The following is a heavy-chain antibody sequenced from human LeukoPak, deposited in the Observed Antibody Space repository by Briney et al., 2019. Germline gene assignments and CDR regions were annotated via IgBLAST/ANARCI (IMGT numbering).Heavy chain of an antibody. D-gene: IGHD2-15*01. CDR2: TSSSDAGT. CDR1: GSTLNNYA. Sequence: GGSLRLSCAASGSTLNNYAMSWVRQAPGKGLEWVSATSSSDAGTYHADSVRGRFTISRDNSKNTLYLQMNSLRAEDAAVYYCARAPVTSCSGVLCYPFDYWGQGTLVTVSS. J-gene: IGHJ4*02. CDR3: ARAPVTSCSGVLCYPFDY. V-gene: IGHV3-23*01.